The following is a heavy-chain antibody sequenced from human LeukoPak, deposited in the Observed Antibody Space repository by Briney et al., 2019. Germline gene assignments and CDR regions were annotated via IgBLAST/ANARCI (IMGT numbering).Heavy chain of an antibody. V-gene: IGHV4-30-2*01. CDR3: ARVRGNSACFDY. Sequence: PSETLSLTCAVSGGSISSGGYSWSWIRQPPGTGLEWIGYIYHSGSTYYNPSLKSRVTISVDRSKNQFSLKLSSVTAADTAVYYCARVRGNSACFDYWGQGTLVTVSS. D-gene: IGHD4-23*01. CDR1: GGSISSGGYS. J-gene: IGHJ4*02. CDR2: IYHSGST.